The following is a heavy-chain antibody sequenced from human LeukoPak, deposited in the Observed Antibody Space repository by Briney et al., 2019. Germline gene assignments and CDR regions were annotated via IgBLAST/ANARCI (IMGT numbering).Heavy chain of an antibody. D-gene: IGHD2-15*01. CDR2: ISATGSYV. V-gene: IGHV3-11*01. Sequence: GGSLRLSCVASGFTFSDYYMTWIRQAPGKGLETISHISATGSYVDYADSVKGRFTVSRDYAKNSLYVQMNSLRADDTGVYYCARDPPGYKSTDNFFDTWGQGTLVTVSS. J-gene: IGHJ5*02. CDR1: GFTFSDYY. CDR3: ARDPPGYKSTDNFFDT.